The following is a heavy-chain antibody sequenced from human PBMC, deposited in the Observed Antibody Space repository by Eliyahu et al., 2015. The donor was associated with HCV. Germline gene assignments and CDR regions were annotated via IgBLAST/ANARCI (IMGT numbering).Heavy chain of an antibody. J-gene: IGHJ5*02. CDR2: INPNSGGT. D-gene: IGHD3-10*01. V-gene: IGHV1-2*05. Sequence: QVQLVQSGAEVKKPGASVKVPCKASGYPFTGYYIPWVRQAPGXGLEWMGRINPNSGGTNYAQKFQGRVTMTRDTSITTAYMELSRLRSDDTVVYYCARGIRLGSGSSPRWFDPWGQGTLVTVSS. CDR3: ARGIRLGSGSSPRWFDP. CDR1: GYPFTGYY.